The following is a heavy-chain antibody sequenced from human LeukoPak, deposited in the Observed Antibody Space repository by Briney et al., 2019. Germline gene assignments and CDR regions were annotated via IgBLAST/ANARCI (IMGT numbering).Heavy chain of an antibody. V-gene: IGHV3-30*02. CDR2: IRYGGSIK. J-gene: IGHJ5*01. CDR1: GFIFSTYA. D-gene: IGHD3-22*01. CDR3: ARAPDSSGYFYELDS. Sequence: PGGSLRLSCAASGFIFSTYAMHWVRQAPGKGLEWVAFIRYGGSIKYYADSVKGRFTISRDNSKNTLYVQMNSLRAEDTAVYFCARAPDSSGYFYELDSWGQGTLVTVSP.